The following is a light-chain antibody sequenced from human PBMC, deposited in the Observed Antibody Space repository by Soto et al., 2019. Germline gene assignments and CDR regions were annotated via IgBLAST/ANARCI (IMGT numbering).Light chain of an antibody. J-gene: IGLJ2*01. CDR3: AEWDDRLSDLL. CDR2: SNY. Sequence: SVRTPPPSASGTPGQRVTISCSVSNSNIGSNPVHWYQQFPGTAPKVLIYSNYQRPSGVPDRFSGSKSGTSASLAISGIQSEDEADYYCAEWDDRLSDLLFGGGTKVTVL. V-gene: IGLV1-44*01. CDR1: NSNIGSNP.